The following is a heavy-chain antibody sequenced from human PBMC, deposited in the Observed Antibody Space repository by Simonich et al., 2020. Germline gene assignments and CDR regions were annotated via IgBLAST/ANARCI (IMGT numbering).Heavy chain of an antibody. CDR3: ARASRGTWWYYYFDY. CDR2: FSAYNEKP. V-gene: IGHV1-18*01. Sequence: QVQLVQSGAEVKKPGASVKVSCTASGYTFTSYGIRWWRQDPGQGLEWMGWFSAYNEKPNYAQKIQGRVTMTTDTSTSTAYMELRSLRSDDTAVYYCARASRGTWWYYYFDYWGQGTLVTVSS. CDR1: GYTFTSYG. D-gene: IGHD2-15*01. J-gene: IGHJ4*02.